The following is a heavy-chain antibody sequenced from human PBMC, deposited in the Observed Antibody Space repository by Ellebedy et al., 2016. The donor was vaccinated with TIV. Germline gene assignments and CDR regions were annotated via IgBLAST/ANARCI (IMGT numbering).Heavy chain of an antibody. CDR3: ARRSEGGNSINY. CDR2: IYYSGST. J-gene: IGHJ4*02. D-gene: IGHD4-23*01. CDR1: GGSISSYY. V-gene: IGHV4-59*01. Sequence: SETLSLTCTVSGGSISSYYWSWIRQPPGKGLEWIGYIYYSGSTNYNPSLKSRVTISVDTSKNQFSLKLSSVTAADTAVYYCARRSEGGNSINYWGQGTLVTVSS.